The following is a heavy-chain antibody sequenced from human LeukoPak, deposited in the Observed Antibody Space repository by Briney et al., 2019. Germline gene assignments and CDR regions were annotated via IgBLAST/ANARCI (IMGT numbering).Heavy chain of an antibody. CDR3: AKDREGLSSGYDLEYFDY. CDR1: GFTFSSYS. CDR2: ISSSSSYI. D-gene: IGHD5-12*01. J-gene: IGHJ4*02. V-gene: IGHV3-21*04. Sequence: GGSLRLSCAASGFTFSSYSMNWVRQAPGKGLEWVSSISSSSSYIYYADSVKGRFTISRDNSKNTLFLQMNSLRAEDTAVYYCAKDREGLSSGYDLEYFDYWGQGTLVTVSS.